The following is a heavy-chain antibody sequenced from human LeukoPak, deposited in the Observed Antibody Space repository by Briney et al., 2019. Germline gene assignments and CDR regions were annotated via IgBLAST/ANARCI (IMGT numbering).Heavy chain of an antibody. CDR2: IKQDGSET. Sequence: PGGSLRLSCAASGFIFRNYWMTWVRQTPGKGLEWVANIKQDGSETHYLDSVKGRFTISRDNAKNSLYLQMNSLRAEDTAVYYCARADGLLLGFWGQGALVTVSS. CDR3: ARADGLLLGF. J-gene: IGHJ4*02. D-gene: IGHD2-8*01. V-gene: IGHV3-7*01. CDR1: GFIFRNYW.